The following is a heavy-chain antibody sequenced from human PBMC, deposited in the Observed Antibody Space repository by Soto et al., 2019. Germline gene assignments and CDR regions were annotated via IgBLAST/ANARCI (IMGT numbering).Heavy chain of an antibody. CDR2: ISGPSIYI. Sequence: EVQLVESGGGLVKPGGSLRLSCAASGFTFSGYSINWVRQAPGKGLEWVSYISGPSIYIYYADSVKGRFTISRDNAKSAVYLKMNSLRAEDTAVYYCARGFRNGFNVWGQGTTVSVSS. V-gene: IGHV3-21*01. D-gene: IGHD2-8*01. CDR3: ARGFRNGFNV. CDR1: GFTFSGYS. J-gene: IGHJ6*02.